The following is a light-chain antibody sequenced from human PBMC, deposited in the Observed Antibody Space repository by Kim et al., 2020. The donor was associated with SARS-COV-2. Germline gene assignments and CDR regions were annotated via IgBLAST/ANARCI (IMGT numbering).Light chain of an antibody. Sequence: GQSITITYTGTSSDVGHYNHVSWYPQHPGQAPKLMIYDVSKLPSGISNRFSGSKSGNTASLTISGLQTEDEAYYYCSSYTSSSTLVFGGGNQLTVL. J-gene: IGLJ3*02. CDR1: SSDVGHYNH. CDR3: SSYTSSSTLV. V-gene: IGLV2-14*04. CDR2: DVS.